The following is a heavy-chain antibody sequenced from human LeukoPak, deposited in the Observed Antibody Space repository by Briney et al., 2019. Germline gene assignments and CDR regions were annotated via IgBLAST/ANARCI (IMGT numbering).Heavy chain of an antibody. V-gene: IGHV4-61*02. CDR3: AREFDP. CDR1: GGSISSGSYY. CDR2: IYTSGST. J-gene: IGHJ5*02. Sequence: SETLSLTCTVSGGSISSGSYYWSWIRQPAGKGLEWIGRIYTSGSTNYNPSLKSRVTISVDTSKNQFSLKLSSVTAADTAVYYCAREFDPWGQGTLLTVSS.